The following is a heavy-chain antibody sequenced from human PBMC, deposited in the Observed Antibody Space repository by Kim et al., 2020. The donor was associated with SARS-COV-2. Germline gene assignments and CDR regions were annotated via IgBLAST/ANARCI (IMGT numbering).Heavy chain of an antibody. Sequence: SETLSLTCTVSGGSISGGNYYWSWIRQSPAKGLEWIGYIYYSGSTYYNPSLKSRLTISVDTSENQFSLKLSSVTAADTAVYYCATFAYGDYAGDYDMSVWGQGTTVTVSS. V-gene: IGHV4-30-4*01. D-gene: IGHD4-17*01. CDR3: ATFAYGDYAGDYDMSV. CDR1: GGSISGGNYY. J-gene: IGHJ6*02. CDR2: IYYSGST.